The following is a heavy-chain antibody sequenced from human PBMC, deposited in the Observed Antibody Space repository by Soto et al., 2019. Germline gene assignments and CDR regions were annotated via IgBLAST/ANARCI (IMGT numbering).Heavy chain of an antibody. V-gene: IGHV3-30*18. J-gene: IGHJ4*02. D-gene: IGHD6-19*01. CDR3: AKGPGYRSGWYPYYFDY. CDR1: GSTFSSYG. CDR2: ISYDGSNK. Sequence: PGGSLRLSCAASGSTFSSYGMHWVRQAPGKGLEWVAVISYDGSNKYYADSVKGRFTISRDNSKNTLYLQMNSLRAGDTAVYYCAKGPGYRSGWYPYYFDYWGQGTLVTVSS.